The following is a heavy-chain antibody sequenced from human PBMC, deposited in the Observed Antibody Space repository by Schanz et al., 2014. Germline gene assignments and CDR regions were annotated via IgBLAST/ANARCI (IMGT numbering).Heavy chain of an antibody. D-gene: IGHD3-22*01. J-gene: IGHJ6*02. V-gene: IGHV1-2*04. CDR2: INPNTGGT. CDR3: ARDDRAYYYGMDV. CDR1: GYNITSND. Sequence: QVHLVQSGAEVKKPGASVKVSCKASGYNITSNDVTWVRQAPGQGLEWMGWINPNTGGTNFAQKFQGWVTVTRDTSISTVYMELSRVTYEDTAVYYCARDDRAYYYGMDVWGQGTTVTVSS.